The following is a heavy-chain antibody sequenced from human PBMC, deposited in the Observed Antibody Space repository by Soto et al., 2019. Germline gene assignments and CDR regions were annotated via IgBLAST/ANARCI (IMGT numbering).Heavy chain of an antibody. V-gene: IGHV4-39*01. Sequence: SETLSLTCTVSGGSISSSSYYWGWIRQPPGKGLEWIGSIYYSGSTYYNPSLKSRVTISVDTSKNQFSLKLSSVTAADTAVYYCARGFLAQWRELNWFDPWGQGTLVTVSS. CDR1: GGSISSSSYY. CDR3: ARGFLAQWRELNWFDP. D-gene: IGHD2-15*01. J-gene: IGHJ5*02. CDR2: IYYSGST.